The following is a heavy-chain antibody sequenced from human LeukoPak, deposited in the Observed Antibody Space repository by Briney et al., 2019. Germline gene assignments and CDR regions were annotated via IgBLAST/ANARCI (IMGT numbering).Heavy chain of an antibody. CDR2: IYHSGST. CDR1: GGPISSYQ. Sequence: PSETLSLTCTVSGGPISSYQWSWIRQPPGKGLECIGSIYHSGSTSYNPSLKSRVTISLDTSKNQFSLQLSSVTAADTAVYYCARIPGRWLQLPFFDYWGQGTLVTVSS. D-gene: IGHD5-24*01. V-gene: IGHV4-59*12. J-gene: IGHJ4*02. CDR3: ARIPGRWLQLPFFDY.